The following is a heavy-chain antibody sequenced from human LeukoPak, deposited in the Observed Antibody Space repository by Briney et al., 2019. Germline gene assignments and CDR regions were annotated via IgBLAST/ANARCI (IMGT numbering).Heavy chain of an antibody. CDR2: ISGSGGST. Sequence: PGGSLRLSCAASGFTSSSYAMSWVRQAPGKGLEWVSAISGSGGSTYYADSVKGRFTISRDNSKNTLYLQMNSLRAEDTAVYYCAKNDYVWGSYRYADYWGQGTLVTVSS. CDR1: GFTSSSYA. V-gene: IGHV3-23*01. D-gene: IGHD3-16*02. J-gene: IGHJ4*02. CDR3: AKNDYVWGSYRYADY.